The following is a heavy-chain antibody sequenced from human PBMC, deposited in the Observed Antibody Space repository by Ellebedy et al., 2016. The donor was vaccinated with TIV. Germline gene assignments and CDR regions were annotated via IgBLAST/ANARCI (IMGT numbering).Heavy chain of an antibody. D-gene: IGHD6-6*01. Sequence: AASVKVSCKASGYTFTSYDINWVRQATGQSLEWMGWMNPNSGNTGYAQKFQGRVTMTRNTSISTAYMELSSLRSEDTAVYYCARARTVAARIYYYYYGMDVWGQGTTVTVSS. V-gene: IGHV1-8*01. CDR3: ARARTVAARIYYYYYGMDV. CDR1: GYTFTSYD. CDR2: MNPNSGNT. J-gene: IGHJ6*02.